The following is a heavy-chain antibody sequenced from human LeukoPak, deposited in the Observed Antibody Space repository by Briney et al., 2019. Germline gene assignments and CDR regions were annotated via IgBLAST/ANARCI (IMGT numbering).Heavy chain of an antibody. V-gene: IGHV3-23*01. J-gene: IGHJ4*02. Sequence: PGGTLRLFCAASGFTFSSYAMSWVRQAPGKGLEWVSAISGSGGSTYYADSVKGRFTISRDNSKNTLYLQMNSLRAEDTAVYYCARSPGGYSDYWGQGTLVTVSS. D-gene: IGHD3-22*01. CDR3: ARSPGGYSDY. CDR2: ISGSGGST. CDR1: GFTFSSYA.